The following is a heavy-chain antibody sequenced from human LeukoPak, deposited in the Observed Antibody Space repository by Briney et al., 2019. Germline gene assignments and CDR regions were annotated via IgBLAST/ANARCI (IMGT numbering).Heavy chain of an antibody. CDR3: ARQDGYSYGSGSYIFAFDI. V-gene: IGHV4-38-2*01. Sequence: SETLSLTCAVSGYSISSGYYWGWIRQPPGKGLEWIGSIYHSGSTYSNPSLKSRVTISVDTSKNQFSLKLSSVTAADTAVYYCARQDGYSYGSGSYIFAFDIWGQGTMVTVSS. CDR2: IYHSGST. CDR1: GYSISSGYY. J-gene: IGHJ3*02. D-gene: IGHD3-10*01.